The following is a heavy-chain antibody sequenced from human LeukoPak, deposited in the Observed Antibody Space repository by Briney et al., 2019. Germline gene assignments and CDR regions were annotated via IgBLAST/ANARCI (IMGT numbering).Heavy chain of an antibody. V-gene: IGHV1-18*01. CDR2: INTDKGDN. D-gene: IGHD3-9*01. Sequence: GASVKVSCKASGYTFAAYGISWVRQAPGQGLEWMGWINTDKGDNKYAQNLQGRVTMTTDTSTSTAYMDLRSLRSDDTAVYYCARAGLSRYFDWSSPSGCYYGMDVWGQGTTVTVSS. CDR1: GYTFAAYG. CDR3: ARAGLSRYFDWSSPSGCYYGMDV. J-gene: IGHJ6*02.